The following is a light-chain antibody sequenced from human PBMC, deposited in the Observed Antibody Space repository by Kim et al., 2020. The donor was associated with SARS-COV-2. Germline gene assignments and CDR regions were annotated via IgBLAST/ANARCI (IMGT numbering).Light chain of an antibody. CDR2: DAS. Sequence: DIQMTQSPSSLSASVGDRVTITCQAIQDISNYLNWYQQKPGKAPKLLIYDASNSETGVPSRFSGSGSGTDFTFTISSLQPEDIATYYCQQYDNLPRTIGGGTKVDIK. CDR3: QQYDNLPRT. J-gene: IGKJ4*01. CDR1: QDISNY. V-gene: IGKV1-33*01.